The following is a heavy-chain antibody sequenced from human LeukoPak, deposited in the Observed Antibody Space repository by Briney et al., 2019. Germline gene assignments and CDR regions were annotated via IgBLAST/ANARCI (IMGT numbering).Heavy chain of an antibody. V-gene: IGHV3-48*03. J-gene: IGHJ5*02. D-gene: IGHD2-15*01. CDR3: ARGADGVSSNSRGWFDP. Sequence: SGGSLRLSCAASGFTFSSYEMNWVRQAPGKGLEWVSYISSRGGTIYYADSVKGRFTISRDNAKSSLYLQMNSLRAEDTAVYSCARGADGVSSNSRGWFDPWGQGTLVTVSS. CDR2: ISSRGGTI. CDR1: GFTFSSYE.